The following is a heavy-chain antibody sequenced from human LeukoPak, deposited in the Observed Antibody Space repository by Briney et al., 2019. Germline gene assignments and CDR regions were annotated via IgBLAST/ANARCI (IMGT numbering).Heavy chain of an antibody. D-gene: IGHD3-22*01. J-gene: IGHJ4*02. CDR2: IHSSGST. V-gene: IGHV4-4*09. CDR1: GVSISTSY. Sequence: SETLSLTCIVSGVSISTSYRSWMRQPPGKGLEWIGYIHSSGSTNYNPSLKSRVTISADTAKNQFSLELTSVTAADTAVYYCARGYFDSSGYSNPFDRWGQGTLVTVSS. CDR3: ARGYFDSSGYSNPFDR.